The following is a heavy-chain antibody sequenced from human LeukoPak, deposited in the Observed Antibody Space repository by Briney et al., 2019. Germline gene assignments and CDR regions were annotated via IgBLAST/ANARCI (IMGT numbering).Heavy chain of an antibody. CDR2: VSDSGDGT. D-gene: IGHD1-7*01. J-gene: IGHJ4*02. CDR3: AKDRACGQWNCQGSDY. CDR1: GFTFSNYA. V-gene: IGHV3-23*01. Sequence: GGPLRLSCAASGFTFSNYAMYWVRQAPGKGLEWVLGVSDSGDGTHYADSVKGRFTISRDNSKNTLYLQMDNLSGEDTAVYYCAKDRACGQWNCQGSDYWGQGTLVTVSS.